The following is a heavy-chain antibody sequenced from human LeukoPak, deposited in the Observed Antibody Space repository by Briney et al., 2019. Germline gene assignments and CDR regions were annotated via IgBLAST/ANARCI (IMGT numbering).Heavy chain of an antibody. CDR2: IYYSGST. J-gene: IGHJ4*02. Sequence: SETLSLTCTVPGGSISSYYWSWIRQPPGKGLEWIGYIYYSGSTDYNPSLKSRVTISVDTSKNQFSLKLSSVTAADTAVFYCARLRHNDYFDYWGQGTLVTVSS. V-gene: IGHV4-59*08. D-gene: IGHD2-21*01. CDR3: ARLRHNDYFDY. CDR1: GGSISSYY.